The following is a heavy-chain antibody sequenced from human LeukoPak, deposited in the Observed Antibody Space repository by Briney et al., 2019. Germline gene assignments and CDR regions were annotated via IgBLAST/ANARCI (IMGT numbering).Heavy chain of an antibody. CDR3: ARLAFCTNAVCFSDYYYSMDV. D-gene: IGHD2-8*01. CDR2: IYPDDSDT. CDR1: GYSFTSYW. Sequence: GESLKISCKGSGYSFTSYWIGWVRQMPGKGLEWMGIIYPDDSDTKYSPSFQGQVTISADKSISTAYLQWSSLKASDTAMYYCARLAFCTNAVCFSDYYYSMDVWGRGTTVTVSS. J-gene: IGHJ6*03. V-gene: IGHV5-51*01.